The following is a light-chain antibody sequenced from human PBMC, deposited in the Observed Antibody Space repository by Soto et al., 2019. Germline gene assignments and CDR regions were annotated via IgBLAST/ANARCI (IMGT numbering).Light chain of an antibody. CDR1: QSVSPY. CDR2: GAS. V-gene: IGKV3-15*01. J-gene: IGKJ5*01. Sequence: ENVFTLSPCTLSLSPGERATLSCRASQSVSPYLAWYQQKPGQAPRLLIHGASTRATGIPARLSGSGSGTDFTLTICCLQAEDVAVYYCQPCYSTPLFGQGTRLEVK. CDR3: QPCYSTPL.